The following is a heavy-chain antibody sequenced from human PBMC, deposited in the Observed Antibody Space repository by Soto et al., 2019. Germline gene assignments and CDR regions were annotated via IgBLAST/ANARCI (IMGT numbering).Heavy chain of an antibody. J-gene: IGHJ6*02. Sequence: PGGSLRLSCAASGFTFSSYSMNWVRQAPGKGLEWVSYISSSSSTIYYADSVKGRFTISRDNAKNSLYLQMNSLRDEDTAVYYCASVVTAYYYYGMDVWGQGTTVTVSS. CDR2: ISSSSSTI. D-gene: IGHD2-21*02. V-gene: IGHV3-48*02. CDR1: GFTFSSYS. CDR3: ASVVTAYYYYGMDV.